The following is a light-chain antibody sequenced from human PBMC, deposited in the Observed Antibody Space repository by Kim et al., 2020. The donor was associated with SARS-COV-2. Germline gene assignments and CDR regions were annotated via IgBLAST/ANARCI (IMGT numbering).Light chain of an antibody. CDR1: QDIGSY. Sequence: ASVGDSVTITCRASQDIGSYLAWHQQKPGKVPKLLIEAASILQSGVASRFSGSGTGTEFTLTISSLQPEDVAIYYCQKYNSAPFTFGPGTKVDIK. V-gene: IGKV1-27*01. CDR2: AAS. CDR3: QKYNSAPFT. J-gene: IGKJ3*01.